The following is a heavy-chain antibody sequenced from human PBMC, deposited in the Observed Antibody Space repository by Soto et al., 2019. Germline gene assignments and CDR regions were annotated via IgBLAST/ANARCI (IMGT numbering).Heavy chain of an antibody. D-gene: IGHD3-22*01. J-gene: IGHJ4*02. CDR2: INPSGGST. CDR1: GYTFTSYY. V-gene: IGHV1-46*01. CDR3: AREKGDYYDSSGYYDTIRAFDY. Sequence: ASVKVSCKASGYTFTSYYMHWVRQAPGQGLEWMGIINPSGGSTSYAQKFQGRVTMTRDTSTSTVYMELSSLRSEDTAVYYCAREKGDYYDSSGYYDTIRAFDYWGQGTLVTVSS.